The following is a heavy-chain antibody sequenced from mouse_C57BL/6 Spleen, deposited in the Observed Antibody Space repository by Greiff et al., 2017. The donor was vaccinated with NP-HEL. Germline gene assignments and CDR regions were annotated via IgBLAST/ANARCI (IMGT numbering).Heavy chain of an antibody. CDR1: GYTFTSYW. J-gene: IGHJ1*03. V-gene: IGHV1-64*01. D-gene: IGHD2-4*01. CDR3: ARGDYDSWYFDV. CDR2: IHPNSGST. Sequence: QVQLQQPGAELVKPGASVKLSCKASGYTFTSYWMHWVKQRPGQGLEWIGMIHPNSGSTNYNEKFKSKATLTVDKSSSTAYMQLSSLTSEDSAVYYCARGDYDSWYFDVWGTGTTVTVSS.